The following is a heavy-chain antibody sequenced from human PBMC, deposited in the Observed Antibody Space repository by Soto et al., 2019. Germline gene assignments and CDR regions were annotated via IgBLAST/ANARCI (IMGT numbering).Heavy chain of an antibody. CDR2: INPSGGST. CDR1: GCRFTSYY. V-gene: IGHV1-46*01. J-gene: IGHJ4*02. Sequence: AASVKVSCKASGCRFTSYYMHWVLHAPGQGLEWVGIINPSGGSTSYAQKFQGRVTMTRDTSTSTVYMELSSLKSEDTAVYYCARLNSGSSTFDYWGQGPLVTVSS. CDR3: ARLNSGSSTFDY. D-gene: IGHD1-26*01.